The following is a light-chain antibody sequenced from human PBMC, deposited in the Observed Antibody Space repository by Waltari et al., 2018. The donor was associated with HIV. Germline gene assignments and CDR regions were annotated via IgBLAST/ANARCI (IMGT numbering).Light chain of an antibody. CDR1: SSDVGGYNS. CDR3: CSYAGNYPVL. Sequence: QSALTQHSTVSGSPGQSVTISCTGTSSDVGGYNSAPWYPQNPGKAPKFIIYDVTKRPSGVPDRFSGSKSGNTASLTISGLQAEDEADYYCCSYAGNYPVLFGGGTKLTVL. V-gene: IGLV2-11*01. CDR2: DVT. J-gene: IGLJ3*02.